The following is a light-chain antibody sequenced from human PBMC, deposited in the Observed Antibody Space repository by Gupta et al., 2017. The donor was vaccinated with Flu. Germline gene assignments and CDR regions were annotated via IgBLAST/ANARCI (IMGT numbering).Light chain of an antibody. CDR1: QSVSSY. J-gene: IGKJ1*01. CDR3: QQRSNWPPWT. V-gene: IGKV3-11*01. Sequence: EIVLTQSPATLCLSPGDRATRSCRASQSVSSYLAWYQQKPGQTPRLLIYDASNRATGIPARFSGSGSGTDFTLSISSLEPEDFAVYYCQQRSNWPPWTFGQGTKVEIK. CDR2: DAS.